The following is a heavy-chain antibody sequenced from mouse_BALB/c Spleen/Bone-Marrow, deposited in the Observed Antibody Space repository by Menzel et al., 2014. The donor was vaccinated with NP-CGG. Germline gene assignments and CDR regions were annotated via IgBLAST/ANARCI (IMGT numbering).Heavy chain of an antibody. D-gene: IGHD1-1*01. CDR3: ARENYGSSPAY. CDR2: IDPYNGGT. CDR1: GYAFTSYN. J-gene: IGHJ3*01. Sequence: VQLQQSGPELVKPGASVKVSCKASGYAFTSYNMHWVKQSYGKSLEWIGYIDPYNGGTSYNQKFKGKATLTVDKSSSTAYMHLNSLTSEDSAVYYCARENYGSSPAYWGQGTLVTVSA. V-gene: IGHV1S135*01.